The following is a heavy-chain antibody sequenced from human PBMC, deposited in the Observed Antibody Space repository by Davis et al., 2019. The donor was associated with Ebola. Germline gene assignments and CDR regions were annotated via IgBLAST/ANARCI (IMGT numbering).Heavy chain of an antibody. D-gene: IGHD6-13*01. Sequence: PGGSLRLSCTASGFTFGDYAMSWVRQAPGKGLEWVGFIRSKAYGGTTEYAASVKGRFTISRDDSKSIAYLQMNSLKTEDTAVYYCTRAGYYYAYWGQGTLVTVSS. CDR2: IRSKAYGGTT. CDR1: GFTFGDYA. J-gene: IGHJ4*02. CDR3: TRAGYYYAY. V-gene: IGHV3-49*04.